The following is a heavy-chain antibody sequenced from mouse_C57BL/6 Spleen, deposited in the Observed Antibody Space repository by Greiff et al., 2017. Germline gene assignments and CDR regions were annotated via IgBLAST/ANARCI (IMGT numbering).Heavy chain of an antibody. J-gene: IGHJ4*01. CDR2: IYPGNSDT. Sequence: VQLQQSGTVLARPGASVKMSCKTSGYTFTSYWMHWVKQRPGQGLEWIGAIYPGNSDTSYNQKFKGKAKLTAVTSASTAYMELSSLTNEDAAVYYGTRSGDGDYDYAMDDWGQGTSVTVSS. V-gene: IGHV1-5*01. CDR3: TRSGDGDYDYAMDD. CDR1: GYTFTSYW. D-gene: IGHD2-13*01.